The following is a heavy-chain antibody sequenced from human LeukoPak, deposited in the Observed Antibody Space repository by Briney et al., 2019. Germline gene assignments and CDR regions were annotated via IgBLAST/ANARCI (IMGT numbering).Heavy chain of an antibody. CDR2: IYYSGST. D-gene: IGHD3-16*01. V-gene: IGHV4-30-4*08. Sequence: SETLSLTCTVSGGSISSGDYYWSWIRQPPGKGLEWIGYIYYSGSTYYNLSLKSRVTISVDTSKNQFSLKLSSVTAADTAVYYCARLFLGELYFDYWGQGTLVTVSS. J-gene: IGHJ4*02. CDR1: GGSISSGDYY. CDR3: ARLFLGELYFDY.